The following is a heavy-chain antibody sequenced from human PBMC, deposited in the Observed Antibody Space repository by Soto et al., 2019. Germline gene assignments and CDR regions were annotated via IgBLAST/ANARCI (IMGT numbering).Heavy chain of an antibody. D-gene: IGHD6-13*01. J-gene: IGHJ3*02. Sequence: QDQLVQSGAEVKKPGASVKVSCKASGYMLARYAMHWVRQAPGQRLEWMASINGGNGNTRYSQKVQGRVTITRDTSTNTAYMELSSLRPEDTSVYYCARGYTGSWYAFDIWGQGTMVIVSA. V-gene: IGHV1-3*01. CDR3: ARGYTGSWYAFDI. CDR1: GYMLARYA. CDR2: INGGNGNT.